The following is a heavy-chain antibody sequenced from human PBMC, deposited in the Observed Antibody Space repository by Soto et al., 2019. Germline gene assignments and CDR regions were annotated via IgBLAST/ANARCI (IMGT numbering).Heavy chain of an antibody. CDR3: TRLRGYSSGWYYFDY. V-gene: IGHV3-23*01. CDR2: ISGSGGST. Sequence: GGSLRLSCAASGFTFSSYAMSWVRQAPGKGLEGVSAISGSGGSTYYADSVKGRFTISRDNSKNTPYLQMNSLKTEDTAVYYCTRLRGYSSGWYYFDYWGQGTLVTVSS. D-gene: IGHD6-19*01. J-gene: IGHJ4*02. CDR1: GFTFSSYA.